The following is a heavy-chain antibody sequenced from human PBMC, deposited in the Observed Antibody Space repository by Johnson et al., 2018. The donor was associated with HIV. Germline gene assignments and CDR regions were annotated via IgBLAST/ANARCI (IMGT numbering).Heavy chain of an antibody. CDR1: GFTFSRFG. D-gene: IGHD2-8*02. J-gene: IGHJ3*01. Sequence: QAQLVESGGGVVQPGRSLRLSCAASGFTFSRFGMHWVRQAPGKGLEWVAVISYDGSKKYYAESVKGRITISRDNSKNTLDLQMNSLRPEDTAVYYCAKLHCAGGVCDYDILYDAFDVWGQGTMVTVSS. V-gene: IGHV3-30*18. CDR3: AKLHCAGGVCDYDILYDAFDV. CDR2: ISYDGSKK.